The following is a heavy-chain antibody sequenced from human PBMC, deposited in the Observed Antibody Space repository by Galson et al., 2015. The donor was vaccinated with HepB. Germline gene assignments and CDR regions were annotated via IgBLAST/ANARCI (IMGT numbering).Heavy chain of an antibody. CDR2: VWHDGSDK. CDR3: ARFSTDWSFDL. J-gene: IGHJ2*01. V-gene: IGHV3-33*01. CDR1: GFIFSNYG. Sequence: SLRLSCAASGFIFSNYGMHWVRQALGQGLEWVAVVWHDGSDKYYVDSVKGRFTISRDNSKNTLYLQMDSLRAEDSAVYYCARFSTDWSFDLWGRGTLVTVSS.